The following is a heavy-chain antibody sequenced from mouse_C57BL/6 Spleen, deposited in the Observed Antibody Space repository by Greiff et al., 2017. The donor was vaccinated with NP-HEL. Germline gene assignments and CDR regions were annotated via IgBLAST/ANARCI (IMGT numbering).Heavy chain of an antibody. CDR3: GRRGSWGAMDY. CDR1: GFTFSDYG. V-gene: IGHV5-17*01. CDR2: ISSGSSTI. J-gene: IGHJ4*01. D-gene: IGHD1-2*01. Sequence: EVHLVESGGGLVKPGGSLKLSCAASGFTFSDYGMHWVRQAPGKGLDWVAYISSGSSTIYYADTVKGRFTISRDNAKNTPFLQMTSLRSEDTTVYYCGRRGSWGAMDYWGQGTSVTVSS.